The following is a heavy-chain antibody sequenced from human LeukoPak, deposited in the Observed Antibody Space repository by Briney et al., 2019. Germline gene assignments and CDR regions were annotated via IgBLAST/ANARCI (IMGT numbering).Heavy chain of an antibody. CDR3: VREYPDCGGDCLAY. Sequence: GGSLRLSCAASGFIFSNYYMHWVRQAPGEGLVWVSRIRNDGNNIGYADSVKGRFTISRDNAKSTLYLQMNSLRGEDTAVYYCVREYPDCGGDCLAYWGQGTLVTVSS. CDR1: GFIFSNYY. V-gene: IGHV3-74*01. J-gene: IGHJ4*02. CDR2: IRNDGNNI. D-gene: IGHD2-21*02.